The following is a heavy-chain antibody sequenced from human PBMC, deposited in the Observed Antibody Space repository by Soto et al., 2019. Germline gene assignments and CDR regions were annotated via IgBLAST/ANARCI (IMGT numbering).Heavy chain of an antibody. CDR2: IYYSGST. J-gene: IGHJ4*02. D-gene: IGHD3-22*01. CDR1: GGSISSGVYY. Sequence: SETLSLTCTVSGGSISSGVYYWSWIRQHPGKGLEWIGYIYYSGSTYYNPSLKSRVTISVDTSKNQFSLKLSSVTAADTAVYYCARVPPIYDSSGYHQSNFDYWGQGTLVTVSS. V-gene: IGHV4-31*03. CDR3: ARVPPIYDSSGYHQSNFDY.